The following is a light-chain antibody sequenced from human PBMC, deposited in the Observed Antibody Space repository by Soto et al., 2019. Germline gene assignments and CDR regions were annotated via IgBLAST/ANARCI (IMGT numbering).Light chain of an antibody. V-gene: IGKV3-20*01. CDR2: GAS. CDR3: QQYGISQT. CDR1: QSVSSSY. J-gene: IGKJ1*01. Sequence: EIVLTQSPGTLSLSPGERATLSCRASQSVSSSYLAWYQQKPGQAPRLLIYGASSRATGIPDRFSGSGSGTDFTLTISRLEPEDFAVYYCQQYGISQTLGQGTKVDIK.